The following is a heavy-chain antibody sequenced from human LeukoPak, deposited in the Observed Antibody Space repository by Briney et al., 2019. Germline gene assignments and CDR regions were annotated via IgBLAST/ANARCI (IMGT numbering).Heavy chain of an antibody. CDR2: INPNSGGT. CDR3: ARLSDYYDSSGYYSKYFDL. Sequence: ASVKVSCKASGYTFTGYYMHWVRQAPGQGLEWMGRINPNSGGTNYAQKFQGRVTMTRDTSISTAYMELSRLRSDDTAVYYCARLSDYYDSSGYYSKYFDLWGRGTLATVSS. CDR1: GYTFTGYY. D-gene: IGHD3-22*01. V-gene: IGHV1-2*06. J-gene: IGHJ2*01.